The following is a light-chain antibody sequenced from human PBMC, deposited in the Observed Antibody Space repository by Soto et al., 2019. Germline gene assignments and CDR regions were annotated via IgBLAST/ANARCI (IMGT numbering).Light chain of an antibody. CDR3: GTWDSSLSAEV. CDR2: ENN. J-gene: IGLJ1*01. Sequence: QSVLTQPPSVSAAPGQKVTISCSGSSSNIGNNYVSWYQQLPGTAPKLLIYENNKRPSGIPDRFSGSKSGTSATLGITGLQTGDDADYYCGTWDSSLSAEVFGTGTKLTVL. CDR1: SSNIGNNY. V-gene: IGLV1-51*02.